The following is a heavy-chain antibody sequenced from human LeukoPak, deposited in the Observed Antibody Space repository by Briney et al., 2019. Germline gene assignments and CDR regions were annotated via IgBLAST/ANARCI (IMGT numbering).Heavy chain of an antibody. CDR1: GFSFSSYW. V-gene: IGHV3-7*03. J-gene: IGHJ4*02. Sequence: PGGSLRLSCAASGFSFSSYWMNWVRQAPGKGLEWVANIKPDGSDKYYVDSVKGRFTISRDNAKNSLYLQMNSLRADDTAFYYCSKAYSTGWHIDSWGQGTLVTVSS. CDR2: IKPDGSDK. CDR3: SKAYSTGWHIDS. D-gene: IGHD6-19*01.